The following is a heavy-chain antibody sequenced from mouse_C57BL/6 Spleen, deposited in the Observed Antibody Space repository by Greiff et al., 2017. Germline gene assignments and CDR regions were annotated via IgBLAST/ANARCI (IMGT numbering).Heavy chain of an antibody. Sequence: VQLQQSGPGLVQPSQSLSITCTVSGFSLTSYGVHWVRQSPGKGLEWLGVIWSGGSTDYNAAFISRLSISKDNSKSQVFFKMNSLQADDTAIYYWARGGTTVVAGDYAMDYWGQGTSVTVSS. V-gene: IGHV2-2*01. J-gene: IGHJ4*01. CDR3: ARGGTTVVAGDYAMDY. D-gene: IGHD1-1*01. CDR2: IWSGGST. CDR1: GFSLTSYG.